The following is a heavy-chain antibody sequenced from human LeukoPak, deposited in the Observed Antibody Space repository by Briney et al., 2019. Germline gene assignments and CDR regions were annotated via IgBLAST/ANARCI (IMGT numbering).Heavy chain of an antibody. CDR3: ARSPYYGSGSYQLGFDY. CDR2: INHSGST. CDR1: GGSFSGYY. V-gene: IGHV4-34*01. Sequence: SETLSLTCAVYGGSFSGYYWSWIRQPPGKGLEWIGEINHSGSTNYNPSLKSRVTISVDTSKNQFSLKLSSVTAADTAVYYCARSPYYGSGSYQLGFDYWGQGTLVTVSS. J-gene: IGHJ4*02. D-gene: IGHD3-10*01.